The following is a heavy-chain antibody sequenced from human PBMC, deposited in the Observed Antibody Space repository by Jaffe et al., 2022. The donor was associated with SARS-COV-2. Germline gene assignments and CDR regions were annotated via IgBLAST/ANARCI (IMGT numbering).Heavy chain of an antibody. CDR1: GFTFSSFA. D-gene: IGHD3-22*01. Sequence: EVQLLESGGGLVQPGGSLRLSCAASGFTFSSFAMSWVRQAPGKGLEWVSGGSTDYADSVKGRFTISRDNSKNTLYLQMNSLRAEDTAVYYCAKHYDSSGYYFDYWGQGTLVTVSS. V-gene: IGHV3-23*01. CDR2: GGST. CDR3: AKHYDSSGYYFDY. J-gene: IGHJ4*02.